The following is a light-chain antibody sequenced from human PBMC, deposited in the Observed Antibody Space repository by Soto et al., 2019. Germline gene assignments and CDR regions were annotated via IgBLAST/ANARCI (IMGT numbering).Light chain of an antibody. V-gene: IGKV4-1*01. CDR1: QSVLYSSNNKNY. Sequence: DIVMTQSPDSLAVSLGERATINCKSSQSVLYSSNNKNYLAWYQQKAGQPPKLLIYWASTRESGVPDRFSGSGSGTDFTLTISSVQAEDMAVYYCQQYYTNTIVTFGPGTKVDLK. CDR3: QQYYTNTIVT. CDR2: WAS. J-gene: IGKJ3*01.